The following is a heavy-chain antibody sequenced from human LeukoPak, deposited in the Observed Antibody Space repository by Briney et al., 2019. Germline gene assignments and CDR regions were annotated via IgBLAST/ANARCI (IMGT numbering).Heavy chain of an antibody. V-gene: IGHV1-18*01. Sequence: ASVKVSCKASGYTFTSYGISWVRQAPRQGREWMGWISAYNGNTNYAQKLQGRVTMTTDTSTSTAYMELRSLRSDDTAVYYCAREVEGPADYYYYYMDVWGKGTTVTVSS. CDR1: GYTFTSYG. CDR3: AREVEGPADYYYYYMDV. J-gene: IGHJ6*03. CDR2: ISAYNGNT.